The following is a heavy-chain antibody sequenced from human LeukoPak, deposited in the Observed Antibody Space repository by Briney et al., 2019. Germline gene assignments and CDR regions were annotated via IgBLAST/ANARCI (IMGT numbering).Heavy chain of an antibody. CDR1: GYSFTNYW. CDR3: AIRGFAYSGSHSGFDI. D-gene: IGHD5-12*01. V-gene: IGHV5-51*01. Sequence: GESPETSCKGSGYSFTNYWIGWVRQMPGKGLEWMGIIYPGDSDTTYSPSFQGQVTISADKSISTAYLQWSSLKASDTAIYYCAIRGFAYSGSHSGFDIWGQGTMVAVSS. J-gene: IGHJ3*02. CDR2: IYPGDSDT.